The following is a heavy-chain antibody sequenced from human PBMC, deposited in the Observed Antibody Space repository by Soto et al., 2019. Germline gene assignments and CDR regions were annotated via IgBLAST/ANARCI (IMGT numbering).Heavy chain of an antibody. D-gene: IGHD6-19*01. CDR1: GFTFSSYW. J-gene: IGHJ3*02. V-gene: IGHV3-7*03. CDR2: IKQDGSEK. Sequence: GGSLRLSCAASGFTFSSYWMSWVRQAPGKGLEWVANIKQDGSEKYYVDSVKGRFTISRDNAKNSLYLQMNSLRAEDTAVYYCARDALYSSGCYSRIGAFDIWGQGTMVTVSS. CDR3: ARDALYSSGCYSRIGAFDI.